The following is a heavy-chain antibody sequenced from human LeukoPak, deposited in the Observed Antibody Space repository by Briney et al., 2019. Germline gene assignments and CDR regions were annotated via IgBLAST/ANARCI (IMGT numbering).Heavy chain of an antibody. D-gene: IGHD5-18*01. J-gene: IGHJ4*02. Sequence: PSETLSLTCTVSGGSMTTHHWNWIRQTPGKGVEWIGYVFDSGRTKVNPSLTSRVTLPTDTPKNQLSLRLSSVTAADTAVYYCTTIKRGDIFGYFDFWGQGILVTVSS. CDR1: GGSMTTHH. CDR2: VFDSGRT. CDR3: TTIKRGDIFGYFDF. V-gene: IGHV4-59*11.